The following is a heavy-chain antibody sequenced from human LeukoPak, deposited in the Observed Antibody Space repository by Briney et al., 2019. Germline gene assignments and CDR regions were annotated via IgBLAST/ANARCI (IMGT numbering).Heavy chain of an antibody. J-gene: IGHJ4*02. CDR1: GFTFTAYA. Sequence: GGSLRLSCAASGFTFTAYAMHWVRQAPGKGLEWVAVIWSDGSNKYYADSVKGRFAISRDNSKNTLYLQMNSLRAEDTAVYYCARDLRQYFGSGSYTDYWGQGTLVTVSS. CDR3: ARDLRQYFGSGSYTDY. D-gene: IGHD3-10*01. CDR2: IWSDGSNK. V-gene: IGHV3-33*08.